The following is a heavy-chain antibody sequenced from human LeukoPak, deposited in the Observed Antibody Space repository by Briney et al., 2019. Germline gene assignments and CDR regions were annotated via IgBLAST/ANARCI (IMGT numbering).Heavy chain of an antibody. CDR3: AKDRLEYQLVPYYYGMDV. V-gene: IGHV3-30*18. CDR1: GFTFSSYG. CDR2: ISYDGSNK. D-gene: IGHD2-2*01. J-gene: IGHJ6*04. Sequence: GGSLRLSCAASGFTFSSYGMHWVRQAPGKGLEWVAVISYDGSNKYYADSVKGRFTISRDNSKNTLYQQMNSLRAEDTAVYYCAKDRLEYQLVPYYYGMDVWGKGTTVTVSS.